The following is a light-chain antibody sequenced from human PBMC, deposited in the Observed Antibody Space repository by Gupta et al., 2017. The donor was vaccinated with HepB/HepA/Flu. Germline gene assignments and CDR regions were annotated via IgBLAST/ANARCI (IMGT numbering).Light chain of an antibody. V-gene: IGKV1-39*01. CDR3: QQSDSTPIT. CDR1: QSISSY. Sequence: DIQMTQSPSSLSASVGDRVTITCRASQSISSYLNWYQQKPGKAPKLLIYAASSLQSGVPSRFSGSGSGTXFTLTIXMLHPEDFATYYCQQSDSTPITFGXGTRVEIK. J-gene: IGKJ4*01. CDR2: AAS.